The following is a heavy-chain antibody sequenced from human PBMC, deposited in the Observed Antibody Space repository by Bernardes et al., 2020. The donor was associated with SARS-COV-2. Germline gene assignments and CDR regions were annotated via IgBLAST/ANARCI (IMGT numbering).Heavy chain of an antibody. V-gene: IGHV4-39*01. CDR2: IYYSGST. J-gene: IGHJ4*02. CDR3: ARAHLQLWSQRFFDY. Sequence: SETLSLTRTVSGGSISSSSYYWGWIRQPPGKGLEWIGSIYYSGSTYYNPSLKSRVTISVDTSKNQFSLKLSSVTAADTAVYYCARAHLQLWSQRFFDYWGQGTLVTVSS. CDR1: GGSISSSSYY. D-gene: IGHD5-18*01.